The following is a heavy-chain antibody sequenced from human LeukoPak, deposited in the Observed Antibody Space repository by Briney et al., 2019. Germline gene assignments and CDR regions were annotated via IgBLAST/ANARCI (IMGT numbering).Heavy chain of an antibody. Sequence: PGGSLRLSCAASGFTFSSYAMSWVRQAPGKGLEWVSAISGSGGSTYYADSVKGRFTISRDNAKNSLYLQMNSLRAEDTAVYYCAREGSDWNYYYYMDVWGKGTTVTISS. CDR3: AREGSDWNYYYYMDV. CDR1: GFTFSSYA. J-gene: IGHJ6*03. CDR2: ISGSGGST. D-gene: IGHD6-19*01. V-gene: IGHV3-23*01.